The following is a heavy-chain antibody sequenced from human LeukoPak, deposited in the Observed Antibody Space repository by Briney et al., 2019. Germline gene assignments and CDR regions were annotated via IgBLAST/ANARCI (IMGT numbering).Heavy chain of an antibody. J-gene: IGHJ4*02. D-gene: IGHD5-12*01. Sequence: SETLSLTCTVSGGSINRYFWSWIRQPPGKGLEWIGHIYYSGTTNYNPSLKSRVTVSVDTSKNQFSLRLSSVTAADTAVYYCARAATIWNPHSWGQGTLITVSS. CDR3: ARAATIWNPHS. CDR1: GGSINRYF. V-gene: IGHV4-59*12. CDR2: IYYSGTT.